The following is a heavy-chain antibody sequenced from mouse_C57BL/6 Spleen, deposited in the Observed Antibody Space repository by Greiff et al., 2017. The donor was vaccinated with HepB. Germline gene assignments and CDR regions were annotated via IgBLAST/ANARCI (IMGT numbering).Heavy chain of an antibody. D-gene: IGHD1-1*01. CDR1: GYTFTSYW. Sequence: QVHVKQPGAELVKPGASVKVSCKASGYTFTSYWMHWVKQRPGQGLEWIGRIHPSDSDTNYNQKFKGKATLTVDKSSSTAYMQLSSLTSEDSAVYYCAIEDGSRRVYFDYWGQGTTLTVSS. J-gene: IGHJ2*01. CDR2: IHPSDSDT. CDR3: AIEDGSRRVYFDY. V-gene: IGHV1-74*01.